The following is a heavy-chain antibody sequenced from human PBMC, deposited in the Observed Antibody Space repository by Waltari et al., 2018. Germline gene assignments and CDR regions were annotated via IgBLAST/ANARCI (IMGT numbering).Heavy chain of an antibody. CDR3: ARASRRAPNAFDI. J-gene: IGHJ3*02. CDR2: IYYSGST. V-gene: IGHV4-59*01. Sequence: QVQLQESGPGLVKPSETLSLTCTVSGGSISSYYWSCIRQPPGKGLEWIWYIYYSGSTNYNPSLKSRVTISVDTSKNQFSLKLSSVTAADTAVYYCARASRRAPNAFDIWGQGTMVTVSS. CDR1: GGSISSYY.